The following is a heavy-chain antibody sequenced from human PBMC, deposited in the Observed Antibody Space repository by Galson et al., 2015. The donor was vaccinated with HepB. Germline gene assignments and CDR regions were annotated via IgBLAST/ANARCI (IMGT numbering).Heavy chain of an antibody. D-gene: IGHD3-3*01. Sequence: SLRLSCAASGFTFSTYGMHWVRQAPGKGLEWVAVISYDGSDKYYADSVKGRFTISRDNSKNTLYPQMNSLRAEDTAVYYCAKAYTIFGVVTDAFDIWGQGTMVTVSS. CDR1: GFTFSTYG. J-gene: IGHJ3*02. CDR3: AKAYTIFGVVTDAFDI. CDR2: ISYDGSDK. V-gene: IGHV3-30*18.